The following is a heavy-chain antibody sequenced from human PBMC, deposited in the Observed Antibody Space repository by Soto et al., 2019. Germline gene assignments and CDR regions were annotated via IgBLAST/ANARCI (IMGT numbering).Heavy chain of an antibody. D-gene: IGHD3-3*01. J-gene: IGHJ6*03. V-gene: IGHV1-8*01. CDR1: GDTFSSFD. Sequence: GASVKVSCKASGDTFSSFDVNWLRLAPGQRLEWMRWMNPSGGSTSYAQKFQGRVTMTRDTSTSTVYMEMSSLRSEDTAVYYCARGQGYDFWSGYRSPFWYYYCMDVWGKGTTVTVSS. CDR3: ARGQGYDFWSGYRSPFWYYYCMDV. CDR2: MNPSGGST.